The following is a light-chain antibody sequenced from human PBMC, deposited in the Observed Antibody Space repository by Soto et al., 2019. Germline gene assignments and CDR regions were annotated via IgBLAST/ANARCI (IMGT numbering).Light chain of an antibody. CDR3: QSYDSSLNYV. Sequence: QSVLTQPPSVSGAPGQRVTISCTGSRSNIGAGYDVHWYQQLPGTTPKLLIYGNNNRPSGVPDRFSGSKSGTSASLAITGLQAEDEADYYCQSYDSSLNYVFGTGTKLTVL. J-gene: IGLJ1*01. CDR1: RSNIGAGYD. CDR2: GNN. V-gene: IGLV1-40*01.